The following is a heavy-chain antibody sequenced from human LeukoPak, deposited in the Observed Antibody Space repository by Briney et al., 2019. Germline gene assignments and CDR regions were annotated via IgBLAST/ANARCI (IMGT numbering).Heavy chain of an antibody. D-gene: IGHD3-3*01. CDR1: GFTFSSYG. Sequence: GRSLRLSCAASGFTFSSYGMYWARQAPGKRLEWVTFIRYDGSIEYYADSVKGRFTISRDNSKNTLYLQMTNLRTEDTAVYYCAKDPMGYSWSGWFDPWGQGTLVTVSS. J-gene: IGHJ5*02. V-gene: IGHV3-30*02. CDR3: AKDPMGYSWSGWFDP. CDR2: IRYDGSIE.